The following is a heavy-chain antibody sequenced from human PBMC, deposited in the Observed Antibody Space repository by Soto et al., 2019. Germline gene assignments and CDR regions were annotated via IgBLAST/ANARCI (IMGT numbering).Heavy chain of an antibody. J-gene: IGHJ3*01. CDR2: IYNSGST. CDR1: GGYISGGYYS. Sequence: QLQLQESGSGLVKPSQTLSLTCAVSGGYISGGYYSWSWIRQPPGKGLEWIGFIYNSGSTYYNSSLKRRVTISVDRSKNHFFLNVISVTAADTAVYYCATYRKFFQTWCQGTKGSVSS. CDR3: ATYRKFFQT. D-gene: IGHD3-3*01. V-gene: IGHV4-30-2*01.